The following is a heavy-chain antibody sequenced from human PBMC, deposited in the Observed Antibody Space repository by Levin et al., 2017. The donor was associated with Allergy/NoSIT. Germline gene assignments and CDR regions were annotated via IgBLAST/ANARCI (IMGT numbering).Heavy chain of an antibody. Sequence: LSLTCAASGFTFSSSGMHWVRQAPGKGLEWVAVISFDGSNKYYADSVKGRFTISRDNSKNTLYLQMNSLRAEDTAVYYCAKGARFAYGMDGWGQGTTVTVSS. CDR2: ISFDGSNK. D-gene: IGHD6-6*01. CDR1: GFTFSSSG. J-gene: IGHJ6*02. CDR3: AKGARFAYGMDG. V-gene: IGHV3-30*18.